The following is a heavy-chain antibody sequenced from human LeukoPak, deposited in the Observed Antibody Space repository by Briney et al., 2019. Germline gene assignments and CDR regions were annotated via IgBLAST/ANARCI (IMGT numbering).Heavy chain of an antibody. CDR2: ISSSSSYI. J-gene: IGHJ4*02. V-gene: IGHV3-21*01. D-gene: IGHD6-19*01. CDR1: GFTFSSYS. Sequence: GGSLRLSCAASGFTFSSYSMNWVRQAPGKGLEWVSSISSSSSYIYYADSVKGRFTISRDNAKYSLYLQMNSLRAGDTAVYYCARSPAGRDYFDYWGQGTLVTVSS. CDR3: ARSPAGRDYFDY.